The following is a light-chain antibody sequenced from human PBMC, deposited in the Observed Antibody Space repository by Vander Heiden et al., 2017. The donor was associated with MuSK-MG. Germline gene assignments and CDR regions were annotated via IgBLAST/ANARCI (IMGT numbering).Light chain of an antibody. V-gene: IGLV1-40*01. CDR2: GNS. Sequence: QSVLTQPPSVTGAPGQRATISCTGDGSNLGAGNDVHWCQQLAGTAPKLLIYGNSNRPSGVADRFSGSKSGASASLAITGLQAEDEADYYCQSYDNSLSGSRVFGTGTKVTVL. J-gene: IGLJ1*01. CDR3: QSYDNSLSGSRV. CDR1: GSNLGAGND.